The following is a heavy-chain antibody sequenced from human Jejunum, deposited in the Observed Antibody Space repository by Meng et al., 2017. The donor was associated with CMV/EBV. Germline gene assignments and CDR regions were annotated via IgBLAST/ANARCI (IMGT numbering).Heavy chain of an antibody. Sequence: SGITFSSYAMTGVRQAPGKGLEWVAVIYSDGGTTDYADSVKGRFTISRDNSKNTLYLQMNSLRAEDTAVYYCAREEGYTRPHYFDYWGQGTLVTVSS. J-gene: IGHJ4*02. CDR1: GITFSSYA. CDR3: AREEGYTRPHYFDY. D-gene: IGHD6-13*01. CDR2: IYSDGGTT. V-gene: IGHV3-23*03.